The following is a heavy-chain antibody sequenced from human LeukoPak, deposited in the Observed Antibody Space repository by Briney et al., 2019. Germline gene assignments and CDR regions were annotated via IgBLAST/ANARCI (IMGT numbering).Heavy chain of an antibody. CDR2: ISLTGSPI. J-gene: IGHJ4*02. D-gene: IGHD3-10*01. V-gene: IGHV3-48*02. CDR1: GFTFSSYS. CDR3: TRGPYYGDE. Sequence: GGSLRLSCAASGFTFSSYSLNWVRQAPGKGLEWVSYISLTGSPIYYAHSVKGRFTISRDNAKNSMYLQMDRLTDDDTAMYYCTRGPYYGDEWGQGTLVIVSS.